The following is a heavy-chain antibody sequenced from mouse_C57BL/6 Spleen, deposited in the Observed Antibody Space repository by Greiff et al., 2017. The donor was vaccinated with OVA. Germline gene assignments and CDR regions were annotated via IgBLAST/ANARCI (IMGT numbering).Heavy chain of an antibody. J-gene: IGHJ4*01. Sequence: VKLMESGPGILQSSQTLSLTCSFSGFSLSTSGMGVSWIRQPSGKGLEWLAHIYWDDDKHYNPSLKSRLTISKDTSRNQVFLKITSVDTADTATYYCARRGDYDGDYYAMDYWGQGTSVTVSS. CDR3: ARRGDYDGDYYAMDY. V-gene: IGHV8-12*01. CDR1: GFSLSTSGMG. D-gene: IGHD2-4*01. CDR2: IYWDDDK.